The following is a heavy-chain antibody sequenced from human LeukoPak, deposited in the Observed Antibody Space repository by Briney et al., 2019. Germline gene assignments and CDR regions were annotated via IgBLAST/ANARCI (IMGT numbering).Heavy chain of an antibody. V-gene: IGHV4-34*01. CDR1: GGSFSDYY. Sequence: SETLSLTCGVSGGSFSDYYWKWIRQSPGKGLEWIGEINHSGSTNYNPSLKSRVTMSVDTSKKQFSLRLSSVSAADTAIYYCATSGYTHRFMDYWGQGTLVTVSS. J-gene: IGHJ4*02. CDR2: INHSGST. CDR3: ATSGYTHRFMDY. D-gene: IGHD1-1*01.